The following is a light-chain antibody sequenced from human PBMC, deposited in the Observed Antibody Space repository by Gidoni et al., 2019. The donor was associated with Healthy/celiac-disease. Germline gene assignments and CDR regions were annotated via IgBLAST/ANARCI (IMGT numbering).Light chain of an antibody. V-gene: IGLV2-8*01. CDR2: EVS. CDR1: SSDVGGYNY. Sequence: QSALTQSHSESRSPGQSVTISCTGTSSDVGGYNYVSWYQQHPGKAPKLMIYEVSKRPSGVPDRFSGSKSGNTASLTVSGLQAEDEADYYCSSYAGSNIVVFGGGTKLTVL. J-gene: IGLJ2*01. CDR3: SSYAGSNIVV.